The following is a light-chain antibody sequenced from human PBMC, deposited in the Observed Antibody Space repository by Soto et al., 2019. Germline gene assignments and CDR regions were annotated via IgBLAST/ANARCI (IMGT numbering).Light chain of an antibody. CDR2: GAS. CDR1: QGIDSS. V-gene: IGKV1-39*01. J-gene: IGKJ5*01. CDR3: QQTYTTPEIT. Sequence: ILLTQSPSSLSASVGDRVTITCRASQGIDSSFALYQQKPGKAPNLLMYGASYSKSGVPTRFSGSGSGTDFTLTISSLQPEDFATYYCQQTYTTPEITFGQGTRLEIK.